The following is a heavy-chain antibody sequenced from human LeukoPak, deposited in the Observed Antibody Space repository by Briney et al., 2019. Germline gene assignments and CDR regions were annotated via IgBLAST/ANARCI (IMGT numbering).Heavy chain of an antibody. CDR3: AKDLEWELPAAGMDV. D-gene: IGHD1-26*01. CDR2: ISATGGST. Sequence: GGSLRLSCGASGFVFSTYAMAWVRQAPGKGLEWVSIISATGGSTYYADSVRGRLTISRDNSKNTLYLQMNSLRAEDTAVYYCAKDLEWELPAAGMDVWGQGTTVTVSS. CDR1: GFVFSTYA. J-gene: IGHJ6*02. V-gene: IGHV3-23*01.